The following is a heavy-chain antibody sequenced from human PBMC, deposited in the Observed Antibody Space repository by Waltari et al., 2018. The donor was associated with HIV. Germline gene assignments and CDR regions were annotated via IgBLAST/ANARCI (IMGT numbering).Heavy chain of an antibody. CDR2: INPIFGTA. D-gene: IGHD3-16*02. J-gene: IGHJ4*02. CDR3: ARDFSQTRLGELSERFFDY. CDR1: GGTFSNSS. Sequence: QVQLVQSGAEVKKPGSSVKVSCKASGGTFSNSSFSWVRQAPGQGREWMGGINPIFGTANYAQKLQGRVTITADESTSTAFMEMSSLRSEDTAVYYCARDFSQTRLGELSERFFDYWGQGTLVTVSS. V-gene: IGHV1-69*01.